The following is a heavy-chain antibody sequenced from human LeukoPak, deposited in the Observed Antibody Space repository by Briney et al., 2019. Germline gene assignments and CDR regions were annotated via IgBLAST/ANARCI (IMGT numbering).Heavy chain of an antibody. Sequence: GGSLRLSCAASGFTFSSYWMHWVRQAPGKGLVWVSRINSDGSSTSYADSVKGRFTISRDNAKNTLYLQMSSLRAEDTAVYYCARDRGYSYRHWFDPWGQGTLVTVSS. J-gene: IGHJ5*02. CDR1: GFTFSSYW. V-gene: IGHV3-74*01. D-gene: IGHD5-18*01. CDR2: INSDGSST. CDR3: ARDRGYSYRHWFDP.